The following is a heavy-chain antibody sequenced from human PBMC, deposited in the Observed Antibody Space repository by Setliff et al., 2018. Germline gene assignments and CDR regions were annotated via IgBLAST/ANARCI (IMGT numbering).Heavy chain of an antibody. J-gene: IGHJ3*02. CDR3: ARTESPDTYGDPDDAFDI. CDR2: ISSSSSYI. CDR1: GFTFSSYS. D-gene: IGHD4-17*01. V-gene: IGHV3-21*01. Sequence: GGSLRLSCAASGFTFSSYSMNWVRQAPGKGLEWVSSISSSSSYIYYADSVKGRFTISRDNAKNSLYLQMNSLRVEDTAVYYCARTESPDTYGDPDDAFDIWGQGRMVTVSS.